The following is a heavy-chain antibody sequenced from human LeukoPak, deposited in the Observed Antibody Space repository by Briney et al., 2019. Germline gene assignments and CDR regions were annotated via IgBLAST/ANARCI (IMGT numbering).Heavy chain of an antibody. CDR1: GFTFSDYY. CDR2: ISSSGSTV. J-gene: IGHJ4*02. Sequence: PGGSLRLSCAASGFTFSDYYMTWIRQTAGKGLEWVSHISSSGSTVYYADSVQGRFTISRDNTKKSLYLQMDSLGADDTAVYYCARDYGRDFDYWGQGTLVTVSS. D-gene: IGHD3-10*01. V-gene: IGHV3-11*01. CDR3: ARDYGRDFDY.